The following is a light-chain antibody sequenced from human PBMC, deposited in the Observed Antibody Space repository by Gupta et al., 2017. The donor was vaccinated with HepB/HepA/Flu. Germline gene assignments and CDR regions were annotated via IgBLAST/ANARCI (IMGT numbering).Light chain of an antibody. J-gene: IGKJ5*01. CDR3: QQRGNWPLT. CDR1: QNISNY. CDR2: GAS. V-gene: IGKV3-11*01. Sequence: EIVLTQSPFTLCLSPGERATLSFRASQNISNYIGWDQQKPGQAPRLLIDGASNRATGIPVRFSGRGSGTDFTLTISRLEPEDVAVYYCQQRGNWPLTFGQGTQLEIK.